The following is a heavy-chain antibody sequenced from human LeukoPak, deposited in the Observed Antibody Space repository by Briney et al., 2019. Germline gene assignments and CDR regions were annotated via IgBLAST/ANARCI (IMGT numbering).Heavy chain of an antibody. Sequence: SVKVSCKASGGTFSSYAISWVRQAPGQGLEWMGGIIPIFGTANYAQKFQGRVTITADESTSTAYMELSSLRSEDTAVYYCARWYNWNYVAYFDYSGQGTLVTVSS. CDR1: GGTFSSYA. J-gene: IGHJ4*02. CDR3: ARWYNWNYVAYFDY. CDR2: IIPIFGTA. V-gene: IGHV1-69*13. D-gene: IGHD1-7*01.